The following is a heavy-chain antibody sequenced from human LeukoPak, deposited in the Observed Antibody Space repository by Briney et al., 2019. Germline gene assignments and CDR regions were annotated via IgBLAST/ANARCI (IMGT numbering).Heavy chain of an antibody. V-gene: IGHV3-53*01. Sequence: GGSLRLSCAASGFTVSSNYMSWVRQAPGKGLEWVSVIYSSGSTYYADSVKGRFTISRDNSKNTLYLQMNSLRAEDTAVYYCARSDYGDGGDFDYWGQGTLVTVSS. J-gene: IGHJ4*02. D-gene: IGHD4-17*01. CDR3: ARSDYGDGGDFDY. CDR1: GFTVSSNY. CDR2: IYSSGST.